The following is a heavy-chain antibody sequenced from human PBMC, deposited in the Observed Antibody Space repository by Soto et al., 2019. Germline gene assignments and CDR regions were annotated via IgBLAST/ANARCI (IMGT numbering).Heavy chain of an antibody. CDR2: VYHTGRT. V-gene: IGHV4-61*01. Sequence: SETLSLTCTVSGGSFKSGSYSWSWIRQPPGKGLEWIGYVYHTGRTSYNPSLKSRVSIPMDTSKNQFSLNLDSVTAADTAVYFCARDFAYFDSWGQGTLVTVSS. D-gene: IGHD3-3*01. J-gene: IGHJ4*02. CDR3: ARDFAYFDS. CDR1: GGSFKSGSYS.